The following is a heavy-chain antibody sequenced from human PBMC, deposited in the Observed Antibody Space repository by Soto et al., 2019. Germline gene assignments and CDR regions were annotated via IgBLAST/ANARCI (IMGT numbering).Heavy chain of an antibody. Sequence: QVQLVQSGAEVRKPGASVKVSCKASGYTFTSYAIHWVRQAPGQRLEWMGWINAGNGNTKYSQKFQGRVTITRDTSASTDYMELSRLKSEDTAVYYCARSPGSWNLLDYWGQGTLVTVSS. CDR2: INAGNGNT. D-gene: IGHD6-13*01. V-gene: IGHV1-3*01. CDR1: GYTFTSYA. CDR3: ARSPGSWNLLDY. J-gene: IGHJ4*02.